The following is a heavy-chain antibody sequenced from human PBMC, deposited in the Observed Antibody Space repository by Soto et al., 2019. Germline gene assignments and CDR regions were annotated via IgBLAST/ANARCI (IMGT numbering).Heavy chain of an antibody. CDR1: GGSISCSSYY. CDR3: ARRWAVAGIESHFDY. Sequence: QLQLQESGPGLVKPSETLSLTCTVSGGSISCSSYYWGWIRQPPGKGLEWIGSIYYSGSTYYNPSLKSRVTISVDTSKNQFSLKLSSVTAADTAVYYCARRWAVAGIESHFDYWGQGTLVTVSS. D-gene: IGHD6-19*01. J-gene: IGHJ4*02. V-gene: IGHV4-39*01. CDR2: IYYSGST.